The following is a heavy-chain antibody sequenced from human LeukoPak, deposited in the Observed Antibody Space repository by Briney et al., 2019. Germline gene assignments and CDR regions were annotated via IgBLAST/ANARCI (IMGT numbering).Heavy chain of an antibody. J-gene: IGHJ5*02. CDR3: AKALNGVVARDWFDP. Sequence: GGSLRLSCAASGFTFSNYAMSWVRQAPGKGLGWVSAISGSGGNTYYADSVKGRFTISRDNSKNTLYLQMNSLRAEDTAVYYCAKALNGVVARDWFDPWGQGTLVTVSS. CDR1: GFTFSNYA. V-gene: IGHV3-23*01. D-gene: IGHD2-15*01. CDR2: ISGSGGNT.